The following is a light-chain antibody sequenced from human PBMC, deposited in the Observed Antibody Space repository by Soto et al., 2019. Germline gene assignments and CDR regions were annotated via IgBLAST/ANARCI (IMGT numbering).Light chain of an antibody. CDR1: QSVLYSSNNKHY. CDR2: WAS. V-gene: IGKV4-1*01. Sequence: DVVMTQSPDSLAVSLGERATINCKSSQSVLYSSNNKHYVAWYQQKPGQPPKLLIYWASARESGVPDRFSGSGSGTDFTLTISSLQAEDVAVYYCQQYSSTSWTFGQGTKVEIK. J-gene: IGKJ1*01. CDR3: QQYSSTSWT.